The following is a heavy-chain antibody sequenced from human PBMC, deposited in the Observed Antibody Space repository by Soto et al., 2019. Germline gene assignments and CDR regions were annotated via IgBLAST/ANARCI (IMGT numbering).Heavy chain of an antibody. CDR1: GGTFSSYA. V-gene: IGHV1-69*12. D-gene: IGHD1-26*01. CDR2: IIPIFGTA. Sequence: QVQLVQSGAEVKKPGSSVKVSCKASGGTFSSYAISWVRQAPGQGLEWMGGIIPIFGTADYAQKFQGRVTITADESTSTAYMELSSLRSEDTAVYYCASHSGSSPEGRYYYGMDFWGQGTTVTVSS. CDR3: ASHSGSSPEGRYYYGMDF. J-gene: IGHJ6*02.